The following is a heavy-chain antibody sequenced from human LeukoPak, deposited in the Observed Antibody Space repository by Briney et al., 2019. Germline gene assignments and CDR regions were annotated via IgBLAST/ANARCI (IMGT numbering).Heavy chain of an antibody. D-gene: IGHD2-15*01. Sequence: GASVKVSCKASGYYFVTYPINWVRQAPGQGLEWMGGIIPIFGTANYAQKFQGRVTITADKSTSTAYMELSSLRSEDTAVYYCARREGSGGSLDPWGQGTLVTVSS. V-gene: IGHV1-69*06. CDR2: IIPIFGTA. CDR1: GYYFVTYP. J-gene: IGHJ5*02. CDR3: ARREGSGGSLDP.